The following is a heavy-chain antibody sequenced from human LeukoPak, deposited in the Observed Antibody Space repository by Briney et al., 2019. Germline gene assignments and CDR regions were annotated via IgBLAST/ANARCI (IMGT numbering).Heavy chain of an antibody. Sequence: GESLKISCEASGYSFTSHWIGWVRQMPGKGLEWMGIIYPGDSDTRYSPSFQGQVTISADKSISTAYLQWSSLKASDTAMYFCARRGYCDSTSCSVPLDYWGQGTLVTVSS. CDR1: GYSFTSHW. CDR2: IYPGDSDT. J-gene: IGHJ4*02. CDR3: ARRGYCDSTSCSVPLDY. V-gene: IGHV5-51*01. D-gene: IGHD2-2*01.